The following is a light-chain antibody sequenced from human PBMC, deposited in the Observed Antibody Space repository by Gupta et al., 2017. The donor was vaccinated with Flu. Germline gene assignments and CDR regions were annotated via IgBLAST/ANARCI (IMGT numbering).Light chain of an antibody. CDR1: NSNVGSNA. CDR3: AAWDDSLNGHYV. V-gene: IGLV1-44*01. J-gene: IGLJ1*01. Sequence: QSVLAQPPSASGTHGQRVTTSCSGSNSNVGSNAVHWHQQGPGTVPKLLVYDNNRRPSGVPDRFSGSKSGTSASLAISGLQSEDEADYYCAAWDDSLNGHYVFGTGTEVTVL. CDR2: DNN.